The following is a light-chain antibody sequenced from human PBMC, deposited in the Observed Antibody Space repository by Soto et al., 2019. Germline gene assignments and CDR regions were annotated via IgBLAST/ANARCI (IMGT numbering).Light chain of an antibody. CDR2: EVT. Sequence: QSALTQPASVSGSPGQSITIPCTGTSGDVGGYNLVSWYQQHPGKAPKLMIYEVTERPSGVSNRFSGSKSGNTASLTISGLQPDDEADYYYCSYAGNSEVFGTGTKVTVL. V-gene: IGLV2-23*02. CDR1: SGDVGGYNL. J-gene: IGLJ1*01. CDR3: CSYAGNSEV.